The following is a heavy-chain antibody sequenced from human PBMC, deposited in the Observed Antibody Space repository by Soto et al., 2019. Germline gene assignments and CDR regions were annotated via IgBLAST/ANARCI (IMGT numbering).Heavy chain of an antibody. J-gene: IGHJ4*02. CDR1: GFTFSNYA. Sequence: GGSLRLSCTASGFTFSNYAMTWVRQAPGKGLEWVSSISSSGGSTYHTDSLKGRFTISRDNSNNTLYLQMNSLRAEDTAAYYCAKGLEQMVPFDDWGQGTLVTVSS. CDR3: AKGLEQMVPFDD. CDR2: ISSSGGST. V-gene: IGHV3-23*01. D-gene: IGHD6-13*01.